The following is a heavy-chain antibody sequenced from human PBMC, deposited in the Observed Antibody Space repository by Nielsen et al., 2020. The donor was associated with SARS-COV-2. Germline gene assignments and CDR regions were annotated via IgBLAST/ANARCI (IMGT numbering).Heavy chain of an antibody. J-gene: IGHJ6*02. CDR2: ISYDGSNK. D-gene: IGHD3-22*01. Sequence: WIRQPPGKGLEWVAVISYDGSNKYYADSVKGRFTIFRDNSKNTLYLQMNSLRAEDTAVYYCAKDRYYYDSSGYYYSPYYYYGMDVWGQGTTVTVSS. CDR3: AKDRYYYDSSGYYYSPYYYYGMDV. V-gene: IGHV3-30*18.